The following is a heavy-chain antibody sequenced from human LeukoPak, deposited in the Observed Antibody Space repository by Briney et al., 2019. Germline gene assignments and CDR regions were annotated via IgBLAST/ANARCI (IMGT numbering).Heavy chain of an antibody. Sequence: PGGSLRLSCVVSGLTFSNYWMTWVRQAPGKGLEWVANIKDDGRDKNYVASVKGRFTISRDNAKNSVYLQMNNLRPDDTAVYYCARDNYRVFDYRGQGTLVTVSS. D-gene: IGHD1-1*01. CDR3: ARDNYRVFDY. V-gene: IGHV3-7*01. J-gene: IGHJ4*02. CDR1: GLTFSNYW. CDR2: IKDDGRDK.